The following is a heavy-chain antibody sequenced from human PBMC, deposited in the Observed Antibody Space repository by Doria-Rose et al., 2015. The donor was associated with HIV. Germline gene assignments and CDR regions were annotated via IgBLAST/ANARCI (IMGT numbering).Heavy chain of an antibody. CDR2: IFSDGER. V-gene: IGHV2-26*01. D-gene: IGHD6-13*01. Sequence: QVTLKESGPVLVKPTETLTLTRTVSGVSLSSPGMGVSWIRQPPGKALEWLANIFSDGERSYETSLKSRLTISRGTSKSQVVLTMTDMDPVDTATYYCARIKSSRWYHKYYFDFWGQGTLVIVSA. CDR1: GVSLSSPGMG. J-gene: IGHJ4*02. CDR3: ARIKSSRWYHKYYFDF.